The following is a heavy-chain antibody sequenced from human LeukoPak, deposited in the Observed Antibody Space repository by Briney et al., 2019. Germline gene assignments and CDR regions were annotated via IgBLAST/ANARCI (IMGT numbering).Heavy chain of an antibody. D-gene: IGHD3-3*01. J-gene: IGHJ4*02. CDR1: GGSISSSS. V-gene: IGHV3-21*01. CDR2: ISSSSSYI. Sequence: ETLSLTCTVSGGSISSSSYYWGWIRQPPGKGLEWVSSISSSSSYIYYADSVKGRFTISRDNAKNSLYLQMNSLRAEDTAVYYCARQTNDFWSGYKVRPIDYWGQGTLVTVSS. CDR3: ARQTNDFWSGYKVRPIDY.